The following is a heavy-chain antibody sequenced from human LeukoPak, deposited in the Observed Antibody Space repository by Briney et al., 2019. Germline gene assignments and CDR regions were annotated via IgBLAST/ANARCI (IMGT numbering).Heavy chain of an antibody. V-gene: IGHV3-23*01. CDR3: AKSPVFGGVIGYFDY. D-gene: IGHD3-16*02. CDR1: GFTFSSYA. J-gene: IGHJ4*02. CDR2: ISGSGGST. Sequence: GGSLRLSCAASGFTFSSYAMSWVRQAPGKALEWVSAISGSGGSTHYADSVKGRFTISRDNSKNTLYLQMNSLRAEDTAVYYCAKSPVFGGVIGYFDYWGQGTLVTVSS.